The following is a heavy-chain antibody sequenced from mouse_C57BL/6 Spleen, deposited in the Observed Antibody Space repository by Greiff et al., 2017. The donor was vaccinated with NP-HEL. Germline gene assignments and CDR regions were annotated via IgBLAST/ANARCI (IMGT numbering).Heavy chain of an antibody. J-gene: IGHJ3*01. V-gene: IGHV14-1*01. CDR1: GFNIKDYY. Sequence: VQLQQSGAELVRPGASVKLSCTASGFNIKDYYMHWVKQRPEQGLEWIGRIDPEDGDTEYAPKFQGKATMTADTSSNTAYLQLSSLTSEDTAVYYCTRPYGSSFFAYWGQGTLVTVSA. D-gene: IGHD1-1*01. CDR2: IDPEDGDT. CDR3: TRPYGSSFFAY.